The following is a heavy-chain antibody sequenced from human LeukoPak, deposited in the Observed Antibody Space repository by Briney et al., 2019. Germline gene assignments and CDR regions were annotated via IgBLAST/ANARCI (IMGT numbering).Heavy chain of an antibody. V-gene: IGHV3-48*01. Sequence: PGGSLRLSRAASGFTVNTYDMHWVRQAPGEGLEWIAYFGISGTIYYADSVRGRFTISRDNAKNSLFLQMNSLRVDDTAIYYCTGYGVYPYWGQGTPVTVSS. J-gene: IGHJ4*02. CDR1: GFTVNTYD. D-gene: IGHD4-17*01. CDR3: TGYGVYPY. CDR2: FGISGTI.